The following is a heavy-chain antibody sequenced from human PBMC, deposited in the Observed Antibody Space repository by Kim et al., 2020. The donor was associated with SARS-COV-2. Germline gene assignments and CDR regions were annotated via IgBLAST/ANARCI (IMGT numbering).Heavy chain of an antibody. Sequence: GGSLRLSCAASGFTFSSFGMHWVRQAPGKGLEWVAVISSDGRNKYYADSVKGRFTISRDNSKNTLYLQMDSLRDEDTAVYYCAKGGGAFWSGFPHWVQGT. D-gene: IGHD3-3*01. V-gene: IGHV3-30*18. CDR1: GFTFSSFG. CDR2: ISSDGRNK. J-gene: IGHJ4*02. CDR3: AKGGGAFWSGFPH.